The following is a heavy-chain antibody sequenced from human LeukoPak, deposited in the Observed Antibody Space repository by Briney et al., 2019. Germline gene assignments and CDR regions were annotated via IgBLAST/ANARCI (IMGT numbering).Heavy chain of an antibody. J-gene: IGHJ6*02. Sequence: QPGRSLRLSCAASGFTFSSYGMHWVRQAPGKGLEWVAVISYDGSNKYYADSVKGRFTISRDNSKNTLYLQMNSLRAEDTAVYYCAKEFGAMVWGVITNYYYYGMDVWGQGTTVTVSS. V-gene: IGHV3-30*18. CDR2: ISYDGSNK. CDR3: AKEFGAMVWGVITNYYYYGMDV. D-gene: IGHD3-10*01. CDR1: GFTFSSYG.